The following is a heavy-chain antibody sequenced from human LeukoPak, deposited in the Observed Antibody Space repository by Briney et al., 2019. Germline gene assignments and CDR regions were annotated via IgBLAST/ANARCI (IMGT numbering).Heavy chain of an antibody. Sequence: PSETLSLTCTVSGGSINSYYWSWIRQPPGKGLEWIGYIYYSGSTNYNPSLKSRVTISVDTSKNQFSLKLSSVTAADTAVYYCARLGSSWASRLNMGVWGQGTTVTVSS. CDR3: ARLGSSWASRLNMGV. V-gene: IGHV4-59*08. D-gene: IGHD6-13*01. CDR1: GGSINSYY. J-gene: IGHJ6*02. CDR2: IYYSGST.